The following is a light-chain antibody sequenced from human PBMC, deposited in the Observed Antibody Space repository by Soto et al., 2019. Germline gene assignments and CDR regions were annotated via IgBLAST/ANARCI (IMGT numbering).Light chain of an antibody. CDR1: QSVSTY. V-gene: IGKV3-11*01. Sequence: EIVLTQSPATLSLSPGESATLSCRASQSVSTYVAWYQQKPGRAPRLLIYDVSDRASGIPARLSGSGSGTDFTLTISSLEADDFAVYYCQQRSIGLTFGGGPKVEIK. CDR2: DVS. J-gene: IGKJ4*02. CDR3: QQRSIGLT.